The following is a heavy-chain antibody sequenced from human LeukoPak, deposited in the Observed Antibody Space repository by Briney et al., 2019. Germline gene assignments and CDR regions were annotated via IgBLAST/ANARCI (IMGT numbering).Heavy chain of an antibody. CDR2: INPNSGGT. D-gene: IGHD2-15*01. CDR3: ARADCSGGSCYSEDWFDP. Sequence: ASVKVSCKASGYTFTGYYMHWVRQAPGQGLEWMGWINPNSGGTNYAQKFQGRVTMTRDTSISTAYMELSRLRSEDTAVYYCARADCSGGSCYSEDWFDPWGQGTLVTVSS. V-gene: IGHV1-2*02. J-gene: IGHJ5*02. CDR1: GYTFTGYY.